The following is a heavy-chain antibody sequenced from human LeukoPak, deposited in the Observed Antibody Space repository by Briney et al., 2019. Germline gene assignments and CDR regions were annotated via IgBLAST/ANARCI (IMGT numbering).Heavy chain of an antibody. J-gene: IGHJ2*01. Sequence: SETLSLTCTVSGGSISSGAPDWGWIRQHPKRGLEWVGYINHSGSTYYNPSLGSRVTMSVDTSKNQFSLKLSSVTAADSAVYYCARAARQGFTMIVVPFFYFDLWGRGTLVTVSS. V-gene: IGHV4-31*03. CDR3: ARAARQGFTMIVVPFFYFDL. D-gene: IGHD3-22*01. CDR1: GGSISSGAPD. CDR2: INHSGST.